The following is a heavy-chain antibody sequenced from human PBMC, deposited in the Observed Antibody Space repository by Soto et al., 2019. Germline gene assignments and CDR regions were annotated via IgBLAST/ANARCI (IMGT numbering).Heavy chain of an antibody. J-gene: IGHJ4*02. Sequence: VAWEVSRDSLTELSMDWVRHAPGKGLEWMGGFDPEDGETVYAQKFQGRVTMTEDTSTDTAYMELSSLRSEDTAVYYCATLWLIIAAAPDELAHWAQGTLVTVSS. D-gene: IGHD6-13*01. CDR2: FDPEDGET. V-gene: IGHV1-24*01. CDR1: RDSLTELS. CDR3: ATLWLIIAAAPDELAH.